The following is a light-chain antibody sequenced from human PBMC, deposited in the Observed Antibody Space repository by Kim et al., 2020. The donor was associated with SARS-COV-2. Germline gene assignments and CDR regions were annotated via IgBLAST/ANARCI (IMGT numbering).Light chain of an antibody. CDR3: EQYFTAQLT. Sequence: EVVLTQSPGTLSLSPGERATLSCRASQSVTANKLAWIQQKPGQAPRFLFYRAFSRATGIPDRFSGSGYGTDFTLNISRLEPEDCAVYYCEQYFTAQLTVGGGTKLEI. CDR2: RAF. V-gene: IGKV3-20*01. J-gene: IGKJ4*01. CDR1: QSVTANK.